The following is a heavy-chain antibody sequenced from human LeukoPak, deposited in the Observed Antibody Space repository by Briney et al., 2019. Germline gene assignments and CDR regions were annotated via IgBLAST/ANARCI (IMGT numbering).Heavy chain of an antibody. CDR1: GFTFSSYA. Sequence: GGSLRLSCAASGFTFSSYAMSWVRQAPGKGLEWASAISGSGGSTYYADSVKGRFTISRDNSKNTLYLQINSLRAEDTAVYYCAKSRRDGYKYYFDYWGQGTLVTVSS. V-gene: IGHV3-23*01. D-gene: IGHD5-24*01. J-gene: IGHJ4*02. CDR2: ISGSGGST. CDR3: AKSRRDGYKYYFDY.